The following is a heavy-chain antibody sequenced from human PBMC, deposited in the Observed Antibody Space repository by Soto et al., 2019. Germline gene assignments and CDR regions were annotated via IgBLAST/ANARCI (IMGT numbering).Heavy chain of an antibody. CDR3: AKLMADYGDYQYYYYGMDV. CDR1: GFTFSSYA. Sequence: LSLSCAASGFTFSSYAMSWVRQAPGKGLEWVSAISGSGGSTYYADSVKGRFTISRDNSKNTLYLQMNSLRAEDTAVYYCAKLMADYGDYQYYYYGMDVWGQGTTVTVSS. J-gene: IGHJ6*02. D-gene: IGHD4-17*01. CDR2: ISGSGGST. V-gene: IGHV3-23*01.